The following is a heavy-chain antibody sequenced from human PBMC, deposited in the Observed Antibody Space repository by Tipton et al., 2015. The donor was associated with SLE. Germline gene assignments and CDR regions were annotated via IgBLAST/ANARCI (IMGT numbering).Heavy chain of an antibody. CDR2: IKPAGSEE. Sequence: SLRLSCAASGFTFSNNWMTWVRQAPGKGLEWVAHIKPAGSEEFYVDSVRGRFIISRDNAKSSLYLQMNSLNAEDTAVYYCAREYQGSFYVNGAFDMWGQGTVVTVYS. V-gene: IGHV3-7*01. J-gene: IGHJ3*02. CDR1: GFTFSNNW. CDR3: AREYQGSFYVNGAFDM. D-gene: IGHD3-10*01.